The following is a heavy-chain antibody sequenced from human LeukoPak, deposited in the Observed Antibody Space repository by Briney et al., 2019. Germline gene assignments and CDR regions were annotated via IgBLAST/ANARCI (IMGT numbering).Heavy chain of an antibody. D-gene: IGHD3-22*01. CDR3: TRGPPNYLESSGYFYL. CDR1: GFTFSNYE. J-gene: IGHJ4*02. V-gene: IGHV3-48*03. CDR2: ISSSGGAI. Sequence: PGGSLRFSGAASGFTFSNYEMNWVRQAPGKGLEWVSYISSSGGAIYFADSVKGRFTISRDNAKKSLYLQMKSLRAEDTAVYYCTRGPPNYLESSGYFYLWGQGTLVTVSS.